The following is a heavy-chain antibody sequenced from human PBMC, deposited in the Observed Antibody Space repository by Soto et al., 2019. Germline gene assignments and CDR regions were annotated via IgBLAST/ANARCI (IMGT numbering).Heavy chain of an antibody. Sequence: GGSLRLSCAASGFTFSSYAMSWVRQAPGKGLEWVSAISGSGGSTYYADSVKGRFTISRDNSKNTLYLQMNSLRAEDTAVYYCAKDYSSGWPVICSVDYWGQGTLVTVSS. CDR2: ISGSGGST. V-gene: IGHV3-23*01. J-gene: IGHJ4*02. CDR1: GFTFSSYA. D-gene: IGHD6-19*01. CDR3: AKDYSSGWPVICSVDY.